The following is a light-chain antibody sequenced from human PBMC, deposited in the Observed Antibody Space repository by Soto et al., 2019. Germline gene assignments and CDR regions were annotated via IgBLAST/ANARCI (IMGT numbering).Light chain of an antibody. CDR2: EGS. Sequence: DIQMTQSPSTLSASVGDRVTITCRASQSISSWLAWYQQKPGEAPKLLIDEGSTLARGVPSRFSGSGSGTEFTLTISSLQPDDFATFYCQQYNTYSRTFGQGTKVEVK. V-gene: IGKV1-5*03. CDR1: QSISSW. J-gene: IGKJ1*01. CDR3: QQYNTYSRT.